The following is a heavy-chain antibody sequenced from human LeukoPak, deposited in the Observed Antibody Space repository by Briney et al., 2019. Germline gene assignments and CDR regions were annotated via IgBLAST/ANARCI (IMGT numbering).Heavy chain of an antibody. CDR3: AGSSEYSSSWYFDY. CDR1: GYTFTGYY. J-gene: IGHJ4*02. D-gene: IGHD6-13*01. Sequence: ASVKVSCKASGYTFTGYYMHWVRQAPGQGLEWMGWINANSGGTDYAQKFQDRVTMTRDTSISTAYMELSRLRSDDTAVYYCAGSSEYSSSWYFDYWGQGTLVTVSS. V-gene: IGHV1-2*02. CDR2: INANSGGT.